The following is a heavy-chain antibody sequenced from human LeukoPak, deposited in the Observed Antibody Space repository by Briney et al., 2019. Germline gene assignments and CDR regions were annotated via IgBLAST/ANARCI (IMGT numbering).Heavy chain of an antibody. CDR1: GFTFSTYT. J-gene: IGHJ3*02. V-gene: IGHV3-21*01. CDR3: ARDRVYSGRGPSAFDI. CDR2: ISSSSSYI. Sequence: GGSLRLSCAASGFTFSTYTMNWVRQAPGKGLEWVSSISSSSSYIYYADSVKGRFTISRDNAKNSLYLQMNSLRAEDTAVYYCARDRVYSGRGPSAFDIWGQGTMVTVSS. D-gene: IGHD1-26*01.